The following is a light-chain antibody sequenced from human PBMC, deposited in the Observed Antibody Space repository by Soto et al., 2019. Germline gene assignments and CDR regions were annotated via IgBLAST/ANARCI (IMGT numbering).Light chain of an antibody. CDR3: QQPYSYPLT. V-gene: IGKV1-5*01. Sequence: DIQMTQSPSTLSASVGDRVTITCRASQSIDTWLAWHQQKPGQVPKILIYAASTLQTGVPSRFSGSGSGTDFTLTISSLQPEDFATYYCQQPYSYPLTFGGGTKVDIK. CDR2: AAS. CDR1: QSIDTW. J-gene: IGKJ4*01.